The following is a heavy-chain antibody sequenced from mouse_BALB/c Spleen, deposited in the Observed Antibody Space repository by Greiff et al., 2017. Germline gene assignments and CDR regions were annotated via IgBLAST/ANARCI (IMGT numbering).Heavy chain of an antibody. CDR2: IRNKANGYTT. V-gene: IGHV7-3*02. J-gene: IGHJ2*01. CDR1: GFTFTDYY. Sequence: VQLKESGGGLVQPGGSLRLSCATSGFTFTDYYMSWVRQPPGKALEWLGFIRNKANGYTTEYSASVKGRFTISRDNSQSILYLQMNTLRAEDSATYYCARHYYGSSYESYFDYWGQGTTLTVSS. CDR3: ARHYYGSSYESYFDY. D-gene: IGHD1-1*01.